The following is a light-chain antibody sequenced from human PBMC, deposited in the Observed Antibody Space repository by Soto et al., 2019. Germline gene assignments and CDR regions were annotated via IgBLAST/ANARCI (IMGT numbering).Light chain of an antibody. CDR3: QQYNNWPLT. CDR2: GAS. V-gene: IGKV3-15*01. Sequence: EIVMTQSPATLSVSPGERATLSCRASQSVSSNLAWYQQKSGQAPRLLIYGASTRATGIPARFSGSGSGTEFTLTISSLQSEDFEVYYCQQYNNWPLTFGGGTKVEIK. J-gene: IGKJ4*01. CDR1: QSVSSN.